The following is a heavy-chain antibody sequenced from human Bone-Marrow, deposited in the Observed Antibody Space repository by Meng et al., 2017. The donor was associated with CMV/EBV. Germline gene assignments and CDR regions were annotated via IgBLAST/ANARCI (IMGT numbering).Heavy chain of an antibody. D-gene: IGHD3-10*01. CDR1: CGSISSGEYF. CDR3: ASLGLRGNSFDF. CDR2: IYHSGTT. V-gene: IGHV4-30-4*08. Sequence: TGSCGSISSGEYFWNWSRQPPGKGLEWIGYIYHSGTTYYKPSLRSRITISVDTSKNPFSLNLTSVTAADTAVYYCASLGLRGNSFDFWGQGALVTVSS. J-gene: IGHJ4*02.